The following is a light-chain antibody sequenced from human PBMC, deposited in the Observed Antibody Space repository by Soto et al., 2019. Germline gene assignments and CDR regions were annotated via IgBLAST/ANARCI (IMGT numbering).Light chain of an antibody. V-gene: IGKV3-15*01. Sequence: EIVMTQSPDTLSVSPGERATLSCRASQSVSSNLAWYQQKPGQAPRLLIDGASTRATGIPARFSGSGSGTEFTLTISSLQSEDFAVYYCQQYNNWPPMYTFGQGTKLEIK. J-gene: IGKJ2*01. CDR3: QQYNNWPPMYT. CDR1: QSVSSN. CDR2: GAS.